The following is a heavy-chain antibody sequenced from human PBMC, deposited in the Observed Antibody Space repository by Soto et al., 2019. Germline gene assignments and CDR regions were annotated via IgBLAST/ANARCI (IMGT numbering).Heavy chain of an antibody. Sequence: PGGSLRLSCAASGFTFRYCWVNWVRQAPGKGLEWVANINQDGSEKYYVDSVKGRFTISRDNAKNSLYLQMNSLRAEDTALYYCAKGAWELPGRDYFDYWGQGTLVTVSS. CDR2: INQDGSEK. CDR3: AKGAWELPGRDYFDY. V-gene: IGHV3-7*03. D-gene: IGHD1-26*01. J-gene: IGHJ4*02. CDR1: GFTFRYCW.